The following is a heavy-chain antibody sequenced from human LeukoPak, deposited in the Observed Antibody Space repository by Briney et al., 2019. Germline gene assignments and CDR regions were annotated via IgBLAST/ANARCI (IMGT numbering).Heavy chain of an antibody. CDR3: AGTVLRGLSNSDY. J-gene: IGHJ4*02. V-gene: IGHV3-66*01. D-gene: IGHD3-10*01. CDR2: IHGGDSA. CDR1: GLTVSSSY. Sequence: GGSLRLSCAASGLTVSSSYMNWVRQAPGKGLEWVSVIHGGDSAYYADSVQGRFTISRDNSKNTVSLQMNSLRDEDTAVYYCAGTVLRGLSNSDYWGQGTLVTVSS.